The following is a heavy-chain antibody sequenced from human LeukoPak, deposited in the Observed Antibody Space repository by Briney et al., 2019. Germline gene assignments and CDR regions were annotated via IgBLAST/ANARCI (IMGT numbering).Heavy chain of an antibody. CDR1: GFTFSSYA. CDR3: AKASFDYYGSGSYPVIFDY. CDR2: ISGSGGST. J-gene: IGHJ4*02. D-gene: IGHD3-10*01. V-gene: IGHV3-23*01. Sequence: PGGSLRLSCAASGFTFSSYAMSWVRQAPGKGLEWVSAISGSGGSTYYADSVKGRFTISRDNSKNTLYLQMNSLRAEDTAVYYCAKASFDYYGSGSYPVIFDYWGQGTLVTVSS.